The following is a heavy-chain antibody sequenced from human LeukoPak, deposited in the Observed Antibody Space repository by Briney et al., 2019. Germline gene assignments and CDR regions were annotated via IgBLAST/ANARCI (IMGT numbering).Heavy chain of an antibody. V-gene: IGHV3-21*01. CDR1: GFTFSSYG. CDR2: ISSSSSYI. CDR3: ARRMAGTETFDY. Sequence: PGGSLRLSCAASGFTFSSYGMNWVRQAPGKGLEWVSSISSSSSYIYYADSVKGRFTISRDNAKNSLYLQMNSLRAEDTAVYYCARRMAGTETFDYWGQGTLVTVSS. J-gene: IGHJ4*02. D-gene: IGHD6-19*01.